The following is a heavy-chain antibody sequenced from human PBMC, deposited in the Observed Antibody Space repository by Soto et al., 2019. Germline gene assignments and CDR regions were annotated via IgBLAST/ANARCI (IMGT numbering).Heavy chain of an antibody. J-gene: IGHJ6*02. D-gene: IGHD1-1*01. CDR2: VNPSGGST. V-gene: IGHV1-46*01. CDR1: GYTSTSYH. Sequence: ASVKVSCKASGYTSTSYHMHCVLKGTRQGLEWMGIVNPSGGSTSYAQKLQGRVTMTRDTSTSTVYMGLISLRSEDTAVYYCARKYGYGYDDYGMDVWGQGTGVGVSS. CDR3: ARKYGYGYDDYGMDV.